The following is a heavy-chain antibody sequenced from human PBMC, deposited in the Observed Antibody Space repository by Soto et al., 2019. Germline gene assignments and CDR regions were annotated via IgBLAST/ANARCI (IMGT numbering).Heavy chain of an antibody. CDR2: IFHTGST. D-gene: IGHD4-4*01. Sequence: PSETLSLTCTVSGGSISSGGYYWSWIRHHPEKGLQWIGYIFHTGSTDYNPSLKSRVTISIDTSKKQFPLMLSSVTAADTAVYYCARNDYSRYAVPDFWGQGTLVTVSS. CDR1: GGSISSGGYY. CDR3: ARNDYSRYAVPDF. J-gene: IGHJ4*02. V-gene: IGHV4-31*02.